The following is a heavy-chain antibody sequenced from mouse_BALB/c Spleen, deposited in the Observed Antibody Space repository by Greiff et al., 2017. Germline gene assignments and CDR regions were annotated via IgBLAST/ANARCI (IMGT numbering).Heavy chain of an antibody. Sequence: EVQRVESGPGLVKPSQSLSLTCTVTGYSITSDYAWNWIRQFPGNKLEWMGYISYSGSTSYNPSLKSRISITRDTSKNQFFLQLNSVTTEDTATYYCARKRLRQGAWFAYWGQGTLVPVSA. CDR3: ARKRLRQGAWFAY. CDR1: GYSITSDYA. V-gene: IGHV3-2*02. J-gene: IGHJ3*01. CDR2: ISYSGST. D-gene: IGHD2-4*01.